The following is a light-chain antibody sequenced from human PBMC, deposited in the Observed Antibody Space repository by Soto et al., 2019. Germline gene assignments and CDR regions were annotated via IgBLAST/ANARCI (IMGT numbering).Light chain of an antibody. CDR3: QQYETYPLT. V-gene: IGKV1-5*01. J-gene: IGKJ5*01. Sequence: DIQMTQCPSTLSSSVGDRVTITCRASQTISTWLAWYQHKPGKAPNLLIYDASTLMSGVPSRFSGSGSGTEFTLTISSLQPGDFATYYCQQYETYPLTFGQGTRLEIK. CDR1: QTISTW. CDR2: DAS.